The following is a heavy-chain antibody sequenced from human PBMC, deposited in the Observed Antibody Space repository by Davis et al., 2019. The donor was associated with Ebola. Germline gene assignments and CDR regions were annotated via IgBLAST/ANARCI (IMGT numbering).Heavy chain of an antibody. D-gene: IGHD4-11*01. CDR1: GYTFTDYN. J-gene: IGHJ4*02. Sequence: ASVKVSCNASGYTFTDYNIHWMRQAPGQGLEWLGWVILKSGATNYAQKFQGRVTMTRDTSISTAYMELSSLRYDDTADYYCARGHNYAHEYWGQGTLVTVSS. CDR2: VILKSGAT. V-gene: IGHV1-2*02. CDR3: ARGHNYAHEY.